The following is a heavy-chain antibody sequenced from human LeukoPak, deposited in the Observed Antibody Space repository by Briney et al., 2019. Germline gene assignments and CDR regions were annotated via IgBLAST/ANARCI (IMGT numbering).Heavy chain of an antibody. J-gene: IGHJ4*02. CDR3: ARIHSGSYQLPYYFDY. CDR2: IYYSGST. V-gene: IGHV4-30-4*01. CDR1: GGSISSGDYY. D-gene: IGHD1-26*01. Sequence: SETLSLTCTVSGGSISSGDYYWSWIRQPPGKGLEWIVYIYYSGSTYYNPSLKSRVTISVDTSKNQFSLKLSSVTAADTAVYYCARIHSGSYQLPYYFDYWGQGTLVTVSS.